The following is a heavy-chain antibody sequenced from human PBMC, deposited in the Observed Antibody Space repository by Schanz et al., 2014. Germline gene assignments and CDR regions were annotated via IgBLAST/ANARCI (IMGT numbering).Heavy chain of an antibody. Sequence: EVQLVESGGGLVQPGGSLRLSCTASGFTFSSYSMNWVRQAPGKGLEWVSYVSRSTPDIYYADSVKGRFTMSRDNAKNSVLMQMNSLRDEDAAVYYCVRDSFVAFDYWGQGTLVTVSS. V-gene: IGHV3-48*02. D-gene: IGHD3-3*01. CDR3: VRDSFVAFDY. CDR2: VSRSTPDI. J-gene: IGHJ4*02. CDR1: GFTFSSYS.